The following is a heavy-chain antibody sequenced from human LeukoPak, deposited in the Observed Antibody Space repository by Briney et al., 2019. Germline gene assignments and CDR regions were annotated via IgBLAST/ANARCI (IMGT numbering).Heavy chain of an antibody. J-gene: IGHJ4*02. CDR1: GFTFSDYY. V-gene: IGHV3-11*01. Sequence: GGSLRLSCAAPGFTFSDYYMSWIRQAPGKGLEWVSYISSSGSTIYYADSVKGRFTISRDNAKNSLYLQMNSLRAEDTAVYYCASSYSGSYFDYWGQGTLVTVSS. CDR2: ISSSGSTI. CDR3: ASSYSGSYFDY. D-gene: IGHD1-26*01.